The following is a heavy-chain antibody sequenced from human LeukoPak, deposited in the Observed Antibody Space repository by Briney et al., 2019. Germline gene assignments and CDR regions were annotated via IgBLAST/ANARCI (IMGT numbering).Heavy chain of an antibody. D-gene: IGHD4-11*01. V-gene: IGHV3-48*04. CDR1: GFTFTDQS. CDR3: ARMFSNSAQSDY. Sequence: GGSLRLSCVASGFTFTDQSMNWVRQAPGKGLEWISYISRNSRTIYYADSVKGRFTISRDNVNNSLFLQMNSLRAEDTAVYYCARMFSNSAQSDYWGQGTLVTVSS. J-gene: IGHJ1*01. CDR2: ISRNSRTI.